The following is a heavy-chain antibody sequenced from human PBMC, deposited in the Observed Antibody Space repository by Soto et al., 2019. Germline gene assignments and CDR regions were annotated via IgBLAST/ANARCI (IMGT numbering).Heavy chain of an antibody. Sequence: PGESLKISCKGSGYSFTSYWISWVRQMPGKVLEGMGRIDPSDSYTNYSPSFQGQVTNKADKSISTAFLQWSSVKASDTAMYYCARSDSRRSRLVDYVWGQGXTVTVYS. CDR2: IDPSDSYT. V-gene: IGHV5-10-1*01. CDR3: ARSDSRRSRLVDYV. CDR1: GYSFTSYW. J-gene: IGHJ6*02. D-gene: IGHD6-13*01.